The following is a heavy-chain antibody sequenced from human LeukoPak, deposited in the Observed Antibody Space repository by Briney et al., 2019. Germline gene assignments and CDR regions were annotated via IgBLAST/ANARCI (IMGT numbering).Heavy chain of an antibody. J-gene: IGHJ6*02. Sequence: GGSLRLSCAASGFTFSSYSMNWVRQAPGKGLEWVSYISSSSSTIYYADSVKGRFTISRDNAKNSLYLQMNSLRDEDTAVYYCARVPTAYSGSSEYYGMDVWGQGTTVTVSS. D-gene: IGHD6-6*01. CDR3: ARVPTAYSGSSEYYGMDV. CDR2: ISSSSSTI. CDR1: GFTFSSYS. V-gene: IGHV3-48*02.